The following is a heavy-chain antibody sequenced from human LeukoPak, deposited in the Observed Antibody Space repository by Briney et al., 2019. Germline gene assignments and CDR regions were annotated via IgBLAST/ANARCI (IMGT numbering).Heavy chain of an antibody. CDR3: ARDTLARRYCSGGSCYPLLDY. Sequence: GASVKVSCKASGYTFTSYGISWVRQAPGQGLEWMGWISAYNGNTNYAQKLQGRVTMTTDTSTSTAYMELRSLRSDDTAVYYCARDTLARRYCSGGSCYPLLDYWGQGILVTVYS. V-gene: IGHV1-18*01. CDR2: ISAYNGNT. CDR1: GYTFTSYG. J-gene: IGHJ4*02. D-gene: IGHD2-15*01.